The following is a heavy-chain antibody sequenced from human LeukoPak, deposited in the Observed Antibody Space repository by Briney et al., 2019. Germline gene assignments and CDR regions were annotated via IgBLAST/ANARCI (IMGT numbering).Heavy chain of an antibody. CDR2: ISVYNGNT. CDR1: GYTFTSYG. CDR3: ARLYYYGSGSPYDY. D-gene: IGHD3-10*01. V-gene: IGHV1-18*01. Sequence: ASVKVSCKASGYTFTSYGISWVRQAPGQGPEWMGLISVYNGNTNYAQKLQGRVTMTTDTSTSTAYMELRSLRSDDTAVYYCARLYYYGSGSPYDYWGQRTLVTVSS. J-gene: IGHJ4*02.